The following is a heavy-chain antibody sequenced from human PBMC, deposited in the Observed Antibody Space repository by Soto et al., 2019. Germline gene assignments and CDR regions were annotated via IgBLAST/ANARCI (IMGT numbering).Heavy chain of an antibody. CDR3: AHTKRITVTFDY. CDR2: IYWDDDK. Sequence: QITLKESGPTLVKPTQTLTLTCTFSGFSLSTSGVGVGWIRQPPGKALEWLALIYWDDDKRYSPSLKSRLTIXKXXSKNQVVLTMTNMDPVDTATYYCAHTKRITVTFDYWGQGTLVTVSS. V-gene: IGHV2-5*02. D-gene: IGHD3-16*01. J-gene: IGHJ4*02. CDR1: GFSLSTSGVG.